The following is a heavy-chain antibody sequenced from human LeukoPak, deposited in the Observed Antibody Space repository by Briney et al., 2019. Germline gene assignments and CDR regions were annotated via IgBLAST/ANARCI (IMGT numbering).Heavy chain of an antibody. CDR3: ARDLPIVVVPAEDY. D-gene: IGHD2-2*01. CDR1: GFIFKKYW. CDR2: IKEDGSET. Sequence: GESLRLSCAASGFIFKKYWMNWVRQVPGKGLECLANIKEDGSETYYADSVKGRFTISRDNAKNSLYLQMNSLRAEDTAVYYCARDLPIVVVPAEDYWGQGTLVTVSS. J-gene: IGHJ4*02. V-gene: IGHV3-7*01.